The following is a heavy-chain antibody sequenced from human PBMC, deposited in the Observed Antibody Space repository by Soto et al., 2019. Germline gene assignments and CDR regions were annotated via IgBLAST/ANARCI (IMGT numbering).Heavy chain of an antibody. V-gene: IGHV3-23*01. CDR3: AIGPGGSRYYFDY. CDR2: ISGSGGAT. Sequence: EVQLLESGGGLVQPGGSLRLSCAASGLTLSGYAMTWVRQAPGKGLEWVSGISGSGGATYYADSVKGRFTISRDNSQNTLYLQKNSLRPEDTAVYDCAIGPGGSRYYFDYWGQGTLVTVSS. J-gene: IGHJ4*02. CDR1: GLTLSGYA. D-gene: IGHD1-26*01.